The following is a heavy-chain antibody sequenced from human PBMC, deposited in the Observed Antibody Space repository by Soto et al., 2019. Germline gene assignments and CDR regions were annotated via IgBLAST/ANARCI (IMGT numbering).Heavy chain of an antibody. Sequence: QVQLVESGGGVVQPGRSLRLSCAGSGFTFRWFGMNWVRQAPGKGLEWVARISNDGSNEYYVDSVKGRFTLSRDNSKNTLYLQMARRRAEDTAVYYCAKGEVRGIIPSYFDYWGLGTLVTVSS. D-gene: IGHD3-10*01. V-gene: IGHV3-30*18. J-gene: IGHJ4*02. CDR2: ISNDGSNE. CDR1: GFTFRWFG. CDR3: AKGEVRGIIPSYFDY.